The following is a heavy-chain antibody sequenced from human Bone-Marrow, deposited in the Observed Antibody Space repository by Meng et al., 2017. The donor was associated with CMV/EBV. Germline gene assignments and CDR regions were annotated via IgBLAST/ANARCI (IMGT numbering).Heavy chain of an antibody. D-gene: IGHD3-3*01. Sequence: GESLKISCKGSGYSFTSYWIGWVRQMPGKGLEWMGIIYPGDSDTRYSPSFQGQVTISADKSISTAYLQWSSLKASDTAMYYCARRGGYDFWSGYLLDDWGQGTLVTVSS. J-gene: IGHJ4*02. CDR2: IYPGDSDT. CDR3: ARRGGYDFWSGYLLDD. CDR1: GYSFTSYW. V-gene: IGHV5-51*01.